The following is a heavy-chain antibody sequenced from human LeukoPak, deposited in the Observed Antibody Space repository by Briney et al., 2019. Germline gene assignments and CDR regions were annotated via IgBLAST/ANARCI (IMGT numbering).Heavy chain of an antibody. D-gene: IGHD1-7*01. CDR3: ARDPRNYGIDY. CDR1: GFTFSSYW. J-gene: IGHJ4*02. V-gene: IGHV3-74*01. Sequence: QPGGSLRLSCAASGFTFSSYWMHWVRQAPGKGLVWVSRINGDGSSTSYADSVKGRFTISRDNAKNTLYLQMNSLRAEDTAVYYCARDPRNYGIDYWGQGTLVTVSS. CDR2: INGDGSST.